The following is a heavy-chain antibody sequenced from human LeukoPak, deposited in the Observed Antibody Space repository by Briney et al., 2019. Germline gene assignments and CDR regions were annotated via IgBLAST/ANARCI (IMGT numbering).Heavy chain of an antibody. CDR3: ARGRTGYCSGGSCYHFDY. D-gene: IGHD2-15*01. CDR2: INHSGST. V-gene: IGHV4-34*01. Sequence: PSETLSLTCAAYGGSFSGYYWSWIRQPPGKGLEWIGEINHSGSTNYNPSLKSRVTISVDTSKNQFSLKLSSVTAADTAVYYCARGRTGYCSGGSCYHFDYWGQGTLVTVSS. J-gene: IGHJ4*02. CDR1: GGSFSGYY.